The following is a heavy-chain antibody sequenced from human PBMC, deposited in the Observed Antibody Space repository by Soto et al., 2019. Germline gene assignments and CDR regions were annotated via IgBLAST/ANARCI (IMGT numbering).Heavy chain of an antibody. CDR2: IYWDDDK. J-gene: IGHJ4*02. CDR1: GFSLSTRGVG. Sequence: QITLKESGPTLVKPTQTLTLTCTFSGFSLSTRGVGVGWIRQTPGKALEWLALIYWDDDKRYSPSLKSRLTITKDTSTDQVLLVMSNMDPLDTATYYCIRVLWFGELFWGQGTLVTVSS. D-gene: IGHD3-10*01. CDR3: IRVLWFGELF. V-gene: IGHV2-5*02.